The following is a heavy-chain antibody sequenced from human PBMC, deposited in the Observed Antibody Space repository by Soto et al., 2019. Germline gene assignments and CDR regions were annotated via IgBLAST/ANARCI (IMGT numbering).Heavy chain of an antibody. Sequence: GESLKISCKGSGYSFTSYWISWVRQMPGKGLEWMGRIDPSDSYTNYSPSFQGHVTISADKSISTAYLQWSSLKASDTAMYYCASVVVTAIFGAFDICGQGTLVTVSS. D-gene: IGHD2-21*02. CDR1: GYSFTSYW. CDR2: IDPSDSYT. V-gene: IGHV5-10-1*01. CDR3: ASVVVTAIFGAFDI. J-gene: IGHJ3*02.